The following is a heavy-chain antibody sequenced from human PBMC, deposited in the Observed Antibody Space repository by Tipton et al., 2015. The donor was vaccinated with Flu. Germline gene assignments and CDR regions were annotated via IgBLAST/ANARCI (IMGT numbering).Heavy chain of an antibody. CDR3: ARGATRRPFSGYDYTGY. CDR1: GGSISSEDYY. J-gene: IGHJ4*02. V-gene: IGHV4-31*03. D-gene: IGHD5-12*01. CDR2: IYDSGIT. Sequence: LRLSCTVSGGSISSEDYYWSWIRQHPGKGLEWIGYIYDSGITYYSPSLSSRVVISIDTSKNQFYLRLSSVTAADTAVYYCARGATRRPFSGYDYTGYWGQGTLVTVSS.